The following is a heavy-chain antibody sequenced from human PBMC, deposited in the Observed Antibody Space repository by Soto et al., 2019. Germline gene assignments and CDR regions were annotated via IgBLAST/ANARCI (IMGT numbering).Heavy chain of an antibody. CDR3: ARLGCGSGGSCYSYYYYGMDV. Sequence: SETLSLTCTVSGGSISSSSYYWGWIRQPPGKGLEWIGSIYYSGSTYYNPSLKSRVTISVDTSKNQFSLKLSSVTAADTAVYYCARLGCGSGGSCYSYYYYGMDVWGQGTTVTVSS. D-gene: IGHD2-15*01. V-gene: IGHV4-39*01. CDR1: GGSISSSSYY. J-gene: IGHJ6*02. CDR2: IYYSGST.